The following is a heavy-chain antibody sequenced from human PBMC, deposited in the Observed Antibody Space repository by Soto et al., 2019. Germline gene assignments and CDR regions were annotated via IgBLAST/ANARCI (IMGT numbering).Heavy chain of an antibody. CDR1: GGSISSGGYY. CDR3: AASCVACGGFNYYGMDV. V-gene: IGHV4-31*03. J-gene: IGHJ6*02. CDR2: IYYSGTT. D-gene: IGHD2-21*01. Sequence: QVQLQESGPGLVKPSQTLSLTCTVSGGSISSGGYYWYWIRQHPGQGLEWIGYIYYSGTTYYNPSLKRRVTISVDTSKNQFSLKLSSVPAAVTAVYYCAASCVACGGFNYYGMDVWGQGTTVTVSS.